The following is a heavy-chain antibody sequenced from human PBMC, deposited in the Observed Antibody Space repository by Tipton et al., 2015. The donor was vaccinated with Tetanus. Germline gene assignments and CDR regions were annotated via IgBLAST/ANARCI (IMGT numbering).Heavy chain of an antibody. CDR3: ARANYDFSMKGPFDS. J-gene: IGHJ4*02. V-gene: IGHV4-61*08. CDR2: VSSSGST. CDR1: GASFSSGDYY. D-gene: IGHD3-3*01. Sequence: TLSLTCTVSGASFSSGDYYWSWIRKPPGKGLEWLAYVSSSGSTNSDYFLKSRITISRDTSTNQYFLKLSSVTPADTAVYFCARANYDFSMKGPFDSWGQGLMVVVSA.